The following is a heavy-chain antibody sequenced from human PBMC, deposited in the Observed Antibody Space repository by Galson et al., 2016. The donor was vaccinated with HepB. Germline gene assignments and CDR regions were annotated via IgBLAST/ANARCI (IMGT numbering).Heavy chain of an antibody. Sequence: SLRLSCAASGFTFSSYSMNWVRQAPGKGLQWVSFISGSGTTTFYTDSVKGRFTISRDNSKNMLYLQMDSLRAEDTDVYSCAKPRRYNHDALHIWGQGTMVTVSS. CDR2: ISGSGTTT. CDR3: AKPRRYNHDALHI. D-gene: IGHD5-18*01. J-gene: IGHJ3*02. CDR1: GFTFSSYS. V-gene: IGHV3-23*01.